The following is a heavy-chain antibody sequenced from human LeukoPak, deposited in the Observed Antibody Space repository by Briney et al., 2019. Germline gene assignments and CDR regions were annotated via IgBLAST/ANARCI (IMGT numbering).Heavy chain of an antibody. CDR1: GFTVSSNY. CDR2: IYSGGST. Sequence: GGSLRLSCAASGFTVSSNYMSWVRQAPGKGLEWVSVIYSGGSTYYADSVKGRFTISRDSSKNTLYLQMSSLRAEDTAVYYCAKDLTYGDYAGGDAFDIWGLGTMVTVSS. CDR3: AKDLTYGDYAGGDAFDI. D-gene: IGHD4-17*01. J-gene: IGHJ3*02. V-gene: IGHV3-66*01.